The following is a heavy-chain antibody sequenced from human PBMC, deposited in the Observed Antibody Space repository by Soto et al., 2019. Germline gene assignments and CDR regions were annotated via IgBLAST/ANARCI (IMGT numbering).Heavy chain of an antibody. CDR1: GFTFGSYG. D-gene: IGHD6-19*01. J-gene: IGHJ4*02. Sequence: GGSLRLSFAASGFTFGSYGMHWVRQAPGKGLEWVAVISYDGSKKYYADSVEGRFTISRDNSKNTLYLQMNSLRAEDTAVYYCEKGGGSGWYFFSSPELYYRGQGTLVTVSS. CDR2: ISYDGSKK. CDR3: EKGGGSGWYFFSSPELYY. V-gene: IGHV3-30*18.